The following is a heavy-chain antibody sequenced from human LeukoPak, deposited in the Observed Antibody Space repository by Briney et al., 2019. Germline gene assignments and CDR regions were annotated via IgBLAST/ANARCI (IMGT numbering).Heavy chain of an antibody. V-gene: IGHV4-38-2*02. CDR3: ARSMERLWLDY. Sequence: SETLSLTCTVSGYPIDSGYYWGWIRQPPGKGLEWIGYIYYSGSTYYNPSLKSRVTISVDTSKNQFSLKLSSVTAADTAVYYCARSMERLWLDYWGQGTLVTVSS. J-gene: IGHJ4*02. CDR1: GYPIDSGYY. D-gene: IGHD1-1*01. CDR2: IYYSGST.